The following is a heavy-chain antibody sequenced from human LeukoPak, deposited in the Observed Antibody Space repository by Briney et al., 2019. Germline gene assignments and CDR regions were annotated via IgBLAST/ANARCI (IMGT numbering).Heavy chain of an antibody. J-gene: IGHJ4*02. D-gene: IGHD3-10*01. CDR2: IWYDESNK. V-gene: IGHV3-33*06. Sequence: GGSLRLSCAASGFTFSSYGMHWVRQAPGKGLEWVAVIWYDESNKYYADSVKGRFTISRDNSKNTLYLQMNSLRAEDTAVYYCAKDRWRGSGSYFLFDYWGQGTLVTVSS. CDR3: AKDRWRGSGSYFLFDY. CDR1: GFTFSSYG.